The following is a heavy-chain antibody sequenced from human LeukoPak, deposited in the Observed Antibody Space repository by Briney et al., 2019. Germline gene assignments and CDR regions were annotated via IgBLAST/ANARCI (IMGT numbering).Heavy chain of an antibody. V-gene: IGHV5-51*01. CDR3: ARRGGYNRLDFDY. Sequence: GASLQISCKGSGYSFTSYWIGWVRQMPGKGLEWMGIIYPGDSDTRYSPSFQGQVTISADKSISTAYLQWSSLKASDTAMYYCARRGGYNRLDFDYWGQGTLVTVSS. J-gene: IGHJ4*02. CDR2: IYPGDSDT. D-gene: IGHD5-24*01. CDR1: GYSFTSYW.